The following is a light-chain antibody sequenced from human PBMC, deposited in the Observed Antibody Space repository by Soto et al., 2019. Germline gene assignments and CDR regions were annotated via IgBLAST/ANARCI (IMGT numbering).Light chain of an antibody. Sequence: IVLTQSPATLSVSPGERATLSCRASQSIANNLAWYQQRPGQAPRLLIHGASTRATGIPARFSGSRSGTEFTLTISSLQSEDSAVYYCQQYNNWPGTFGQGTKVDIK. J-gene: IGKJ1*01. V-gene: IGKV3-15*01. CDR3: QQYNNWPGT. CDR1: QSIANN. CDR2: GAS.